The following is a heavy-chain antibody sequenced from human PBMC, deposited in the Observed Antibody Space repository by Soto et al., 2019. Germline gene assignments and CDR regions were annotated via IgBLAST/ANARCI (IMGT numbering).Heavy chain of an antibody. CDR3: TRTSSAGKYYYGMDV. CDR2: IDPSDSYT. CDR1: GYSFTTYW. J-gene: IGHJ6*02. V-gene: IGHV5-10-1*01. D-gene: IGHD6-13*01. Sequence: GESLKISCKGSGYSFTTYWITWVRQMPGKGLKWMGMIDPSDSYTNYSPSFQGHVTISADKSISTAYLQWSSLKASDTAMYYCTRTSSAGKYYYGMDVWGQGTTGTVSS.